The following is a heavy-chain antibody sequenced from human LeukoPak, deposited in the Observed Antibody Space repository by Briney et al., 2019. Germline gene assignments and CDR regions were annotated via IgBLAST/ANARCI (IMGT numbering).Heavy chain of an antibody. Sequence: PGGSLRLSCAASGFTFNNYAMSWVRQAPGKGLEWVSAISGSGGSTYYAESVKGRFTISRDNSKNTLYLQMNSLRAEDTALYYCAKTKDFSGNSYNGIDYWGQGILVTVSS. D-gene: IGHD3-10*01. J-gene: IGHJ4*02. V-gene: IGHV3-23*01. CDR1: GFTFNNYA. CDR3: AKTKDFSGNSYNGIDY. CDR2: ISGSGGST.